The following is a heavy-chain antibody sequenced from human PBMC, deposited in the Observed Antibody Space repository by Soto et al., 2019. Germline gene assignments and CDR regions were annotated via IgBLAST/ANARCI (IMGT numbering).Heavy chain of an antibody. CDR2: ISYDGSNK. V-gene: IGHV3-30*18. CDR1: GFTFSSYG. J-gene: IGHJ4*02. Sequence: LRLSCAASGFTFSSYGMHCVLQAPGKWLEWVAVISYDGSNKYYADSVKGRFTISRDNSKNTLYLQMNSLRAEDTAVYYCAKDLEGWLTYYFDYWGQGTLVTVSS. CDR3: AKDLEGWLTYYFDY. D-gene: IGHD3-9*01.